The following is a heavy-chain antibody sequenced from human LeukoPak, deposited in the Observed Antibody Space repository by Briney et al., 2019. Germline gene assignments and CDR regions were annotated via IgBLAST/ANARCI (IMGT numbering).Heavy chain of an antibody. Sequence: SETLSLTCTVSGGSISSYYWSWIRQPPGKGLEWIGYIYDSGSTNYNPSLKSRVTISVDTSKNQFSLKLSSVTAADTAVFYCASLTTADAFDIWGQGTMVTVSS. V-gene: IGHV4-59*01. CDR2: IYDSGST. J-gene: IGHJ3*02. D-gene: IGHD3-22*01. CDR3: ASLTTADAFDI. CDR1: GGSISSYY.